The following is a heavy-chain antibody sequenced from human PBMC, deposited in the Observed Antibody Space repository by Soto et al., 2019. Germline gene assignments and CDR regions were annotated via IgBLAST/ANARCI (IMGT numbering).Heavy chain of an antibody. CDR3: AKGRDYYYYGMDV. V-gene: IGHV3-30*18. CDR2: ISYDGSNK. CDR1: GFTFSSYG. J-gene: IGHJ6*02. Sequence: QVQLVESGGGVVQPGRSLRLSCAASGFTFSSYGMHWVRQAPGKGLEWVAVISYDGSNKYYADSVKGRFTISRDNSKNTLYLQMNSLRAEDTAVYYCAKGRDYYYYGMDVWGQGTTVTVSS.